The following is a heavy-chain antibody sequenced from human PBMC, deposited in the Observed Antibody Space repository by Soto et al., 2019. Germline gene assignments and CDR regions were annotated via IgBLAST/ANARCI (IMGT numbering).Heavy chain of an antibody. Sequence: QVQLQQSGPGLMKPSQTLSLTCAISGDSVSSNSAAWNWIRQSPSRGLEWLGRTYFRSKWYNDYAVSVKSRITISPDTSKNQFALHLNSVTPEDTALYYCARMVGGAVDSWGQGTLVTVSS. CDR2: TYFRSKWYN. D-gene: IGHD2-8*01. CDR3: ARMVGGAVDS. V-gene: IGHV6-1*01. CDR1: GDSVSSNSAA. J-gene: IGHJ4*02.